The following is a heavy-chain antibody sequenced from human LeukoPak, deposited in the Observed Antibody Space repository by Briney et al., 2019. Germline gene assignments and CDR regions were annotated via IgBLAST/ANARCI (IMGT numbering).Heavy chain of an antibody. CDR2: MNPNSGNT. CDR3: ARAYYDILTGYSFPDAFDI. V-gene: IGHV1-8*01. CDR1: GYTFTSYE. J-gene: IGHJ3*02. D-gene: IGHD3-9*01. Sequence: ASVTVSCKASGYTFTSYEINWVRQATGQGLEWMGWMNPNSGNTGYAQKFQGRVTMTRNTSISTAYMELSSLRSEDTAVYYCARAYYDILTGYSFPDAFDIWGQGTMVTVSS.